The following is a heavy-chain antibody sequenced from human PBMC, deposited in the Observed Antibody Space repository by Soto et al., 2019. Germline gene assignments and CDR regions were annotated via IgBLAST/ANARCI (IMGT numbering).Heavy chain of an antibody. D-gene: IGHD3-10*01. CDR3: ARDFGGSGSYYNTLYYYYGMDV. CDR2: ISAYNGNT. V-gene: IGHV1-18*01. J-gene: IGHJ6*02. Sequence: GASVKVSCKASGYTFTSYGISWVRQAPGQGLEWMGWISAYNGNTNYAQKLQGRVTMTTDTSTSTAYMELSRLRSDDTAVYYCARDFGGSGSYYNTLYYYYGMDVWGQGTTVTVSS. CDR1: GYTFTSYG.